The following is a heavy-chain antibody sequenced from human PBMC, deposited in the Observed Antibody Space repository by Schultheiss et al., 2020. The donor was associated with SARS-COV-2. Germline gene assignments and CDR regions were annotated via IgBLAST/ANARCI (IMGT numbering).Heavy chain of an antibody. Sequence: SETLSLTCTVSGGSISSSSYYWGWIRQPPGKGLEWIGEINHSGSTNYNPSLKSRVTISVDTSKNQFSLKLSSVTAADTAVYYCARMLYCSSTSCYAGFDYWGQGTLVTVSS. J-gene: IGHJ4*02. CDR2: INHSGST. CDR1: GGSISSSSYY. CDR3: ARMLYCSSTSCYAGFDY. D-gene: IGHD2-2*01. V-gene: IGHV4-61*05.